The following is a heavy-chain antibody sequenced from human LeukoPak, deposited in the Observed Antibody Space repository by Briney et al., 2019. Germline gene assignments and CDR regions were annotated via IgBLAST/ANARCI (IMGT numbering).Heavy chain of an antibody. CDR1: GFTVSSNY. V-gene: IGHV3-53*05. CDR2: IYSGGST. D-gene: IGHD1-7*01. Sequence: PGGSLRLSCAVSGFTVSSNYMSWVRQAPGKGLEWVSVIYSGGSTYYADSVKGRFTISRDNSKNTLYLQMNSLRAEDTAVYYCAARGITRSEFDYWGQGTLVTVSS. CDR3: AARGITRSEFDY. J-gene: IGHJ4*02.